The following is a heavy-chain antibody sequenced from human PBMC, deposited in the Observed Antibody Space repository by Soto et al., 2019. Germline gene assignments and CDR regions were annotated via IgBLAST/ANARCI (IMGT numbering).Heavy chain of an antibody. Sequence: ASVKVSCKASGYTFTSYGISWVRQAPGQGLEWMGWISTYNGNTKYAQKLQGRVTMTTDTSTSTAYMELRSLRSDDTAVFYCAREMVRGVGSDYWGQGTLVTVSA. D-gene: IGHD3-10*01. V-gene: IGHV1-18*01. J-gene: IGHJ4*02. CDR1: GYTFTSYG. CDR3: AREMVRGVGSDY. CDR2: ISTYNGNT.